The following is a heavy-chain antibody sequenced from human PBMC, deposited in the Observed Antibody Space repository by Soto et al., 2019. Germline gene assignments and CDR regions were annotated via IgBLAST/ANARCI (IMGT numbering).Heavy chain of an antibody. CDR2: ISYDGSNK. Sequence: QVQLVESGGGVVQPGRSLRLSCAASGFTFSSYVMHWVRQAPGKGLEWVAVISYDGSNKYYANSVKGRFTISRDNSKNTLYLQMNSLRAEDTAVYYCARDPSYGPYSYGMDVWGQGTTVTVSS. CDR1: GFTFSSYV. J-gene: IGHJ6*02. CDR3: ARDPSYGPYSYGMDV. D-gene: IGHD3-16*01. V-gene: IGHV3-30-3*01.